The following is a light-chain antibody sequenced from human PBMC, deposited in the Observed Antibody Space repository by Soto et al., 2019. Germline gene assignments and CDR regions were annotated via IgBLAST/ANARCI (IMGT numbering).Light chain of an antibody. J-gene: IGKJ2*01. CDR2: GAS. Sequence: DIQMTQSPSTLSASVGDRVTITCRASQSISSWLAWYQQKPGKAPKLLIYGASSLESGVPSRFSGSGSVTEVTLTIDSLQPDYFATYYCQQYSSSSPTFGQGTKLEI. V-gene: IGKV1-5*01. CDR3: QQYSSSSPT. CDR1: QSISSW.